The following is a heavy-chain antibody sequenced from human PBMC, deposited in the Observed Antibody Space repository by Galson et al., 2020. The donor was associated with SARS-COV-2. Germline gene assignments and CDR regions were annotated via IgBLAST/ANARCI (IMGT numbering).Heavy chain of an antibody. D-gene: IGHD1-1*01. V-gene: IGHV2-5*02. Sequence: VSGPTLVKPTQTLTLTCAFSGFSLTSRPVGVGWIRQSPGKAPEWLALAYWDDDNRYSPSLRSRLTVTKDTSKNQVVLTMTNMDPLDTGTYYCAYRVGGNDWNAAWFGPWGQGTLVTVSS. CDR3: AYRVGGNDWNAAWFGP. J-gene: IGHJ5*01. CDR2: AYWDDDN. CDR1: GFSLTSRPVG.